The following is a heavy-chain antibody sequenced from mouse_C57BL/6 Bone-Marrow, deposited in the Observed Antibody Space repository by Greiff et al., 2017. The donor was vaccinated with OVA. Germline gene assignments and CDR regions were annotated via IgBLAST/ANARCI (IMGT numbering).Heavy chain of an antibody. CDR3: ARHGGRYAMDY. V-gene: IGHV5-12*01. CDR2: ISNGGGST. CDR1: GFTFSDYY. J-gene: IGHJ4*01. Sequence: EVKLVESGGGLVQPGGSLKLSCAASGFTFSDYYMYWVRQTPEKRLEWVAYISNGGGSTYYPDTVKGRFTISRDNAKNTLYLQMSRLKSEDTAMYYCARHGGRYAMDYWGQGTSVTVSS.